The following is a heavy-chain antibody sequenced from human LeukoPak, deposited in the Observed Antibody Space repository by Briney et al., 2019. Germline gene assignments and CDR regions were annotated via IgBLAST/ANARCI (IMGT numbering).Heavy chain of an antibody. J-gene: IGHJ5*02. D-gene: IGHD1-1*01. V-gene: IGHV3-48*03. CDR1: DFTFSSYE. Sequence: GGSLRLSCAASDFTFSSYEMNWVRQAPGKGLEWVSYISGSGSIVYYADSVKGRFTISRDNAKNSLYLQMNSLRVEDTAVYYCARDAKDDGRFDPWGQGTLVTVSS. CDR2: ISGSGSIV. CDR3: ARDAKDDGRFDP.